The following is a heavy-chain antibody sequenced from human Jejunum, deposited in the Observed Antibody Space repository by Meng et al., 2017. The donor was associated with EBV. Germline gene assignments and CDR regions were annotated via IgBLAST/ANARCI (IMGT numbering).Heavy chain of an antibody. Sequence: QVQLFQSGVEVKKPGASVKVSCKASGYTFTTHHINWVRQATGQGLEYMGWMSPDNGDTGYAQNFQGRLTMTRDTSISTAYMELSSLTSDDTAVYYCARGDGYNLYWGQGTLVTVSS. CDR2: MSPDNGDT. CDR3: ARGDGYNLY. CDR1: GYTFTTHH. V-gene: IGHV1-8*01. J-gene: IGHJ4*02. D-gene: IGHD5-24*01.